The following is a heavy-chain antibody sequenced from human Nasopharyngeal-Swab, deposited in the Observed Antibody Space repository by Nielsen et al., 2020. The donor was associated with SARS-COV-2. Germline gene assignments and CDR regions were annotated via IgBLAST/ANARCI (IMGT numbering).Heavy chain of an antibody. J-gene: IGHJ4*02. D-gene: IGHD4-23*01. Sequence: LRLSCTVSGGSISSGDYYWSWIRQPPGKGLEWIGYIYYSGSTYYNPSLKSRVTISVDTSKNQFSLKLSSVTAADTAVYYCARDGEGDGTSLGYWGQGTLVTVSS. V-gene: IGHV4-30-4*01. CDR3: ARDGEGDGTSLGY. CDR2: IYYSGST. CDR1: GGSISSGDYY.